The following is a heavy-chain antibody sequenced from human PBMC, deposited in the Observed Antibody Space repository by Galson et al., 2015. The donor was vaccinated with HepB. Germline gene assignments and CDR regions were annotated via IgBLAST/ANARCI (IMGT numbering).Heavy chain of an antibody. J-gene: IGHJ4*02. D-gene: IGHD3-10*01. CDR1: GGSMRTNNW. Sequence: ETLSLTCAVSGGSMRTNNWWSWVRQPPGKGLEWIGEIFPTGITNYNPSLESRVTISLDKSESQFSLRSNSVTAADTAVYYCARASLVRGGIGPYFDSWGQGSLVTVSS. CDR2: IFPTGIT. V-gene: IGHV4-4*02. CDR3: ARASLVRGGIGPYFDS.